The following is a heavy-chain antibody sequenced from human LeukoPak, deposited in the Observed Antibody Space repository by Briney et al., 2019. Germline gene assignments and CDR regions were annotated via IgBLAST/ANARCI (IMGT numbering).Heavy chain of an antibody. CDR2: ISAYNGNT. Sequence: GASVTVSFMASGYTFTNYGISWVRQAPGQGREGMGWISAYNGNTNYAQKLQGRVTITTDTSTSTAYMELRSLRSDDTAVYYCARDVPQLAYYDFWSGYYEYWGQGTLVTVSS. CDR3: ARDVPQLAYYDFWSGYYEY. CDR1: GYTFTNYG. V-gene: IGHV1-18*01. J-gene: IGHJ4*02. D-gene: IGHD3-3*01.